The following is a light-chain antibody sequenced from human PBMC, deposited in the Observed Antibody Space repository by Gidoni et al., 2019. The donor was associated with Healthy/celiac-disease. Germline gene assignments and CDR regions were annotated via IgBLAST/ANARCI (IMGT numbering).Light chain of an antibody. CDR1: SIDVGGYNY. V-gene: IGLV2-11*01. CDR2: DVS. J-gene: IGLJ2*01. Sequence: QSALTQPRSVSGSPGQPVTISCTGTSIDVGGYNYVSWYQQTPGKAPKLMIYDVSKQPSGVPDRFSGSESGNTASLTISGLQAEDEADYYCCSYAGSYALVFGGGTKLTVL. CDR3: CSYAGSYALV.